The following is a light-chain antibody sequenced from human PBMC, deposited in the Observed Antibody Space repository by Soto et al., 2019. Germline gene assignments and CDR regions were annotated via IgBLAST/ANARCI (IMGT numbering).Light chain of an antibody. CDR2: KAS. Sequence: EIEMTQSPAILSASPGERATLSCRASQSISRRLAWYQQKPGKAPKLLIYKASTLKSGVPSRFSGSGSGTEFTLTISSLQPDDFATYYCQHYNSYSEAFGQGTKVDIK. CDR1: QSISRR. CDR3: QHYNSYSEA. J-gene: IGKJ1*01. V-gene: IGKV1-5*03.